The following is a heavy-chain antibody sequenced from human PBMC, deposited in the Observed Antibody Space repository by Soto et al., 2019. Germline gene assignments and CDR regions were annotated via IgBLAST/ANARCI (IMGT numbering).Heavy chain of an antibody. D-gene: IGHD4-17*01. V-gene: IGHV3-74*03. CDR3: ARDKSYALAV. J-gene: IGHJ6*02. CDR1: GFDFSNSW. CDR2: INSDGSRT. Sequence: EVQLVESGGGFVQPGGSLRLSCAASGFDFSNSWMHWVRQVPGKGLVWVSHINSDGSRTTYADSVKGRFTISRDNARNTVYLQLDSLRVEDTAVYYCARDKSYALAVWGQGTTVTVSS.